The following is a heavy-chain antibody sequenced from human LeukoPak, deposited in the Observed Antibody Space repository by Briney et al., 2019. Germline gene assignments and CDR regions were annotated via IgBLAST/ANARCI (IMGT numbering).Heavy chain of an antibody. CDR1: GGTFSSYA. CDR2: IIPILGIA. CDR3: ARSLDSSSWHYFDY. D-gene: IGHD6-13*01. J-gene: IGHJ4*02. Sequence: GASVKVSCKASGGTFSSYAISWVRQAPGQGLEWMGRIIPILGIANYAQKFQGRVTITADKSTSTAYMELSSLRSEDTAVYYCARSLDSSSWHYFDYWGQGTLVTVSS. V-gene: IGHV1-69*04.